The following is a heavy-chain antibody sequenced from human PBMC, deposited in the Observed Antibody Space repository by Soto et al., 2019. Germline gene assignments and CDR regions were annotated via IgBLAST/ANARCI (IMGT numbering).Heavy chain of an antibody. J-gene: IGHJ6*02. CDR3: ARDRYDFLTNNPSFYNYYGLDV. Sequence: ASVKVSCKASGYSFTSYAMHWVRQAPGQRLEWMGWINAGNGNIKYSQKFQGRVTITRDTSATTVYMELSSLRPEDTAVYYCARDRYDFLTNNPSFYNYYGLDVWGPGTTVTVSS. V-gene: IGHV1-3*01. CDR1: GYSFTSYA. CDR2: INAGNGNI. D-gene: IGHD3-9*01.